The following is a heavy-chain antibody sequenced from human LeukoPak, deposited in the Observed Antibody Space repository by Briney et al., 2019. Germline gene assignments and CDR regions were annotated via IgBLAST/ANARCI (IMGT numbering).Heavy chain of an antibody. J-gene: IGHJ6*04. CDR3: AELGITMIGGV. CDR1: EFAFFTYS. CDR2: IKQDGSEK. V-gene: IGHV3-7*01. Sequence: GGSLRLSCAASEFAFFTYSMSWVRQAPGKGLEWVANIKQDGSEKYYVDSVKGRFTISRDNAKNSLYLQMNSLRAEDTAVYYCAELGITMIGGVWGKGTTVTISS. D-gene: IGHD3-10*02.